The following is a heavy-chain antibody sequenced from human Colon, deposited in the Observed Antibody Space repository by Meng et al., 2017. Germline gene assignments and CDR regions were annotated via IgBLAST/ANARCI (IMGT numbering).Heavy chain of an antibody. D-gene: IGHD3-16*01. CDR3: ARGYRGSTYFAY. V-gene: IGHV4-30-2*06. J-gene: IGHJ4*02. CDR2: IYDNGYT. Sequence: QLQPPESGPRLVKPSKTPSLPCAVSGDSVTTTLASWSWIRQSPGKGLEWIGNIYDNGYTYYSPSLRSRVTISVDRSNNQFSLNLNSVTAADTAVYFCARGYRGSTYFAYWGQGILVTVSS. CDR1: GDSVTTTLAS.